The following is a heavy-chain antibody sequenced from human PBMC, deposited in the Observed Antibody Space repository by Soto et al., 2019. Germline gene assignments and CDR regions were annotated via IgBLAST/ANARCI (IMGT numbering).Heavy chain of an antibody. D-gene: IGHD6-19*01. Sequence: VPVSYLASGGTFRIYAISWVRQAPGQGRAWMGWIIPIFGTANYAQKFQDRVTITADESTSTAYIELSSLRSEDTAVYYCASKVPCRAMAGTLYYYGMDVGGKEATSTVS. CDR2: IIPIFGTA. CDR1: GGTFRIYA. CDR3: ASKVPCRAMAGTLYYYGMDV. V-gene: IGHV1-69*13. J-gene: IGHJ6*04.